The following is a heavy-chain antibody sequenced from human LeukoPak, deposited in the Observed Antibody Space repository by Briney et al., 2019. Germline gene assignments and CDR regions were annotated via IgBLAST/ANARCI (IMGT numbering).Heavy chain of an antibody. V-gene: IGHV1-69*06. CDR2: IIPIFGTE. J-gene: IGHJ4*02. CDR3: ARGGYRQQLVDY. CDR1: GGTFSSYA. D-gene: IGHD6-13*01. Sequence: SVKVSCKASGGTFSSYAISWVRQATGQGLEWMGRIIPIFGTENYAQKFQGRVTITADKSTSTAYMELSSLRSEDTAVYYCARGGYRQQLVDYWGQGTLVTVSS.